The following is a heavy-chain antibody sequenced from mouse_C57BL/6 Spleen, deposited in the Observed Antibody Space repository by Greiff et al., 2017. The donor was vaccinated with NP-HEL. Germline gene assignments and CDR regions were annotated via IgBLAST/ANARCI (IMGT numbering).Heavy chain of an antibody. CDR2: IDPSDSYT. CDR1: GYTFTSYW. CDR3: ARRRPPYAMDY. J-gene: IGHJ4*01. V-gene: IGHV1-69*01. Sequence: QVQLQQPGAELVMPGASVKLSCKASGYTFTSYWMHWVKQRPGQGLEWIGEIDPSDSYTNYNQKFKGKSTLTVDKSSSTAYMQLSSLTSEDSAVYYCARRRPPYAMDYWGQGTSVTVSS.